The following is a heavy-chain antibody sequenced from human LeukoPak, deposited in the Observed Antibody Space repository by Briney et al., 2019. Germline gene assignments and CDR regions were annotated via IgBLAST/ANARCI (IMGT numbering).Heavy chain of an antibody. CDR2: INPNSSAT. Sequence: ASMKVSCKASGYTLTGYYLHWVRQAPGQGLEWMGWINPNSSATNYAQRFRGRVTMTRDTSISTAYMELSRLISDDTAVYYCARGSGWYQYGMDVWGQGTTVTVSS. D-gene: IGHD6-19*01. V-gene: IGHV1-2*02. CDR1: GYTLTGYY. J-gene: IGHJ6*02. CDR3: ARGSGWYQYGMDV.